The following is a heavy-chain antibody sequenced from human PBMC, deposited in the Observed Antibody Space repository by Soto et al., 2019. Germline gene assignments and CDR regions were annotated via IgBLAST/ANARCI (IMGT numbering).Heavy chain of an antibody. CDR1: GGSISSYY. J-gene: IGHJ6*03. CDR3: ARSVVVVPAAAQNYYYYYYMDV. CDR2: IYYSGST. V-gene: IGHV4-59*01. Sequence: ETLSLTCTVSGGSISSYYWSWIRQPPGKGLEWIGYIYYSGSTNYNPSLKSRVTISVDTSKNQFSLKLSSVTAADTAVYYCARSVVVVPAAAQNYYYYYYMDVWGKGTTVTVS. D-gene: IGHD2-2*01.